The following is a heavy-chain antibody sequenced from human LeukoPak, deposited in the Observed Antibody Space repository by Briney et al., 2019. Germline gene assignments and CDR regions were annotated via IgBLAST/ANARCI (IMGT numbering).Heavy chain of an antibody. J-gene: IGHJ6*02. CDR2: IKQDGSEK. CDR3: ARGEFAWIQGSYGMNV. CDR1: GFTVSSNY. Sequence: GGSLRLSCAASGFTVSSNYMSWVRQAPGKGLEWVANIKQDGSEKYYVESAKGRFTISRDNARNSMYLQMNSLRGEDTAVYYCARGEFAWIQGSYGMNVWGRGTTVTVS. V-gene: IGHV3-7*01. D-gene: IGHD5-18*01.